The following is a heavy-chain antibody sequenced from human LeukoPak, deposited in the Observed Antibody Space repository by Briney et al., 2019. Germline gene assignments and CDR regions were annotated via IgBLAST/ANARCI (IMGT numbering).Heavy chain of an antibody. CDR3: ARGSTGENAFDI. D-gene: IGHD2-2*01. CDR1: GDSITNYF. J-gene: IGHJ3*02. V-gene: IGHV4-59*12. Sequence: SETLSLTCTVSGDSITNYFWSWIRQPSGKGLEWIGYIYYTGNTNYNPSLKSRVTISVDTSKNQFSLKLSSVTAADTAVYYCARGSTGENAFDIWGQGTMVTVSS. CDR2: IYYTGNT.